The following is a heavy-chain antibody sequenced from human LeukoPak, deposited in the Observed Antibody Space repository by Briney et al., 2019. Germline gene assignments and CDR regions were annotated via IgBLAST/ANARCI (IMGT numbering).Heavy chain of an antibody. CDR3: ARVWWLDY. CDR1: GGTFTSYA. Sequence: GASVKVSCKAAGGTFTSYAISWVRQAPGQGLEWMGWIKPNSGGTNYAQKFQGRVTMTRDTSISTAYMELSRLRSDDTAVYYCARVWWLDYWGQGTLVTVSS. V-gene: IGHV1-2*02. J-gene: IGHJ4*02. D-gene: IGHD5-12*01. CDR2: IKPNSGGT.